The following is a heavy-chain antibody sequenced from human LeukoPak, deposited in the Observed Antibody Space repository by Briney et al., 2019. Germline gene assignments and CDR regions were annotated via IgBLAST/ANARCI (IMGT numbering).Heavy chain of an antibody. V-gene: IGHV3-33*01. Sequence: GGSLRLSCAASGFTFSSYGMHWVRQAPGKGLEWVAVIWYDGSNKYYADSVKGRFTISRDNSKNTLYLQMNSLRAEDTAVYYCARERESGTTRWFDPWGQGTLVTVSS. CDR3: ARERESGTTRWFDP. CDR2: IWYDGSNK. J-gene: IGHJ5*02. D-gene: IGHD1-7*01. CDR1: GFTFSSYG.